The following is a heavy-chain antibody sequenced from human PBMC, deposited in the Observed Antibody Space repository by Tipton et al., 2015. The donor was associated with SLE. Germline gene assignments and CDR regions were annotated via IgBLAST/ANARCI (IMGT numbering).Heavy chain of an antibody. Sequence: SLRLSCGTSGFIFNNYGMLWVRQAPGKGLEWVAIISYDGTNQYYADSVKGRFTISRDTSKNTVYLQMDSLRVEDTAIYYCAREKRIRRGVGAAGYWGQGSPVTVSS. CDR2: ISYDGTNQ. CDR3: AREKRIRRGVGAAGY. V-gene: IGHV3-33*05. CDR1: GFIFNNYG. D-gene: IGHD6-13*01. J-gene: IGHJ4*01.